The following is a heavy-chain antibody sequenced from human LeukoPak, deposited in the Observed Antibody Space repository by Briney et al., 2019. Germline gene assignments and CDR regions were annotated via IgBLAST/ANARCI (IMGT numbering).Heavy chain of an antibody. CDR2: IDQDGSDK. J-gene: IGHJ5*02. D-gene: IGHD7-27*01. Sequence: GGSLRLSCAASGFTFSSYWMSWVRQAPGKGLEWVASIDQDGSDKFSVGSVKGRFTISRDNARNSLYLQMSSLTSEDTAVYFCARASLGWFDPWGQGTLVTVSS. CDR1: GFTFSSYW. CDR3: ARASLGWFDP. V-gene: IGHV3-7*01.